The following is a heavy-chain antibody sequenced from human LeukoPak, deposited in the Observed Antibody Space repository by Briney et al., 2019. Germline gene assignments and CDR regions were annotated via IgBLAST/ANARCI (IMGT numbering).Heavy chain of an antibody. D-gene: IGHD3-22*01. J-gene: IGHJ4*02. V-gene: IGHV3-23*01. CDR3: AKDLYDSSGSRYDY. CDR1: GFTLSNYA. Sequence: TGGSLRLSCAASGFTLSNYAMSWVRQAPGKGLEWVSAMSGSGSSTWYADSVKGRLAISRDNSKNTLFLQMNSLRAEDTAVYYCAKDLYDSSGSRYDYWGQGTLVTVSS. CDR2: MSGSGSST.